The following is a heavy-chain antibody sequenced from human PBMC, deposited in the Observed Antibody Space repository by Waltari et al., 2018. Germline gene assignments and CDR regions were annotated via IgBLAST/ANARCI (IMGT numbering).Heavy chain of an antibody. CDR3: ARIGVDFWSGHYYYYYEMDV. J-gene: IGHJ6*02. Sequence: EVQLVESGGGLVQPGGALRLSCAGSGFTFSNYDMNWVRQAPGKGLELVSYIRPSGTTTHYADSVKGRFTGSRDNAKNSLYLQMDSLRADDTAVYYCARIGVDFWSGHYYYYYEMDVWGQGTTVTVSS. D-gene: IGHD3-3*01. CDR1: GFTFSNYD. V-gene: IGHV3-48*03. CDR2: IRPSGTTT.